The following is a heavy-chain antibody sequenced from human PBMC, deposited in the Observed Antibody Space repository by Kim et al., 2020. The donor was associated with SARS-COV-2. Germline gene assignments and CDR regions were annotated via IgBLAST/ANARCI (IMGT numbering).Heavy chain of an antibody. V-gene: IGHV3-21*01. J-gene: IGHJ6*02. CDR2: IGGTSNYI. D-gene: IGHD2-2*01. CDR1: GFGFDTHS. Sequence: GGSLRLSCAASGFGFDTHSMNWVRQAPGKGLEWVSSIGGTSNYIYYADSVKGRFTISRDNAKNSLFLQMNSLRAEDTAVYYCARGGYCSSTSCSFYYYALGVWGQETTVTVSS. CDR3: ARGGYCSSTSCSFYYYALGV.